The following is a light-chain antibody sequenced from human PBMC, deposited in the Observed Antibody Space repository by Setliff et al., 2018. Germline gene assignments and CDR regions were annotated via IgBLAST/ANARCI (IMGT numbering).Light chain of an antibody. Sequence: QSALTQPPPVSAAPGQKVTITCSGSSSNIGNQYVSWYQQVPGTAPKLLIYDSNKRPSGIPDRFSGSKSGTSATLGITGLQTGDEADYYCGAWDSSLTTVLFGGGTKVTVL. CDR1: SSNIGNQY. V-gene: IGLV1-51*01. CDR3: GAWDSSLTTVL. J-gene: IGLJ2*01. CDR2: DSN.